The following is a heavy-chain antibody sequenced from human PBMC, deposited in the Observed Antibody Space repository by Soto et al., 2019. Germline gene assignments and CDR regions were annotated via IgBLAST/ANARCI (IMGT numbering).Heavy chain of an antibody. Sequence: PGGSLRLSCAASGFTFSSYSMNWVRQAPGKGLEWVSYISSSSGTIYYADSVKGRFTISRDNAKNSLYLQMNSLRAEDTAVYYCASPREYGSGIQEGSYYYMDVWGKGTTVTVSS. CDR2: ISSSSGTI. J-gene: IGHJ6*03. V-gene: IGHV3-48*01. CDR3: ASPREYGSGIQEGSYYYMDV. D-gene: IGHD3-10*01. CDR1: GFTFSSYS.